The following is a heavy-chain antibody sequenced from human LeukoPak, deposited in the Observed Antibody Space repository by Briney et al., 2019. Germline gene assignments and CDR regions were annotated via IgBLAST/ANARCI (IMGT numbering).Heavy chain of an antibody. J-gene: IGHJ5*02. CDR2: IYYAGST. CDR1: SGSISNGDYY. CDR3: ARDLSRLHWFDP. V-gene: IGHV4-30-4*01. Sequence: SQTLSLTCTVSSGSISNGDYYWSWIRQPPGKGLEWIGYIYYAGSTYYNPSLKSRFTMSVDTSKNQFSLKLNSVTAADTAVYYCARDLSRLHWFDPCGQGILVTVSS. D-gene: IGHD3-9*01.